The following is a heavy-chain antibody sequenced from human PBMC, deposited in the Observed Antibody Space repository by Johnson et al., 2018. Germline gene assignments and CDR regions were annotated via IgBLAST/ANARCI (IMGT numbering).Heavy chain of an antibody. D-gene: IGHD6-13*01. CDR1: GFTFDDYG. CDR2: ISWNSGSI. J-gene: IGHJ1*01. CDR3: AVGRESSSGWVAEYFQH. Sequence: EVQLLESGGGLVQPGGSLRLSCAASGFTFDDYGMSWVRQAPGKGLEWVSGISWNSGSIGYADSVKGRFTISRDNSKNTLYLQMNSLRAEDPAVYYGAVGRESSSGWVAEYFQHWGQGTLVTVSS. V-gene: IGHV3-20*04.